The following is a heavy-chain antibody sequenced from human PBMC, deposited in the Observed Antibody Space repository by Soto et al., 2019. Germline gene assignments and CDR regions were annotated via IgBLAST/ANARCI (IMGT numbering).Heavy chain of an antibody. J-gene: IGHJ3*02. Sequence: QVQLVQSGAEVKKPGSSVKVSCKASGGTFSSYAISWVRQAPGQGREWMGGIIPIFGTANYAQKFQGRVTITADESTRTAYMELRSLRSEDTAVYYCARGRIAARPGAFDIWGQGTMVTVSS. D-gene: IGHD6-6*01. CDR3: ARGRIAARPGAFDI. V-gene: IGHV1-69*01. CDR1: GGTFSSYA. CDR2: IIPIFGTA.